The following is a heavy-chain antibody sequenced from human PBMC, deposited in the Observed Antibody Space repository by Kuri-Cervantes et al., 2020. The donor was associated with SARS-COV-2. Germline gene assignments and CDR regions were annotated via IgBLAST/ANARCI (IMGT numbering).Heavy chain of an antibody. J-gene: IGHJ3*02. V-gene: IGHV1-46*03. CDR3: ARGGLVPAASDAFDI. D-gene: IGHD2-2*01. Sequence: ASVKVSCKASGYTFTTYYMHWVRQAPGQGLEWMRIINPSGGSTSYAQKFQGRVTMTRDTSTSTVYMQLSSLRSEDTAVYYCARGGLVPAASDAFDIWGQGTMVTVSS. CDR2: INPSGGST. CDR1: GYTFTTYY.